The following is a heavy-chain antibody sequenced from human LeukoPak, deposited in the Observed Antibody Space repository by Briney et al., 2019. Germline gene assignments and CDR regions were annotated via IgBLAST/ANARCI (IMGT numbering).Heavy chain of an antibody. V-gene: IGHV3-53*01. CDR3: ARSRSITIFGVVRGDRYYFDY. Sequence: GGSLRLSCAASGFTVSSNYMSWVRQAQGKGLECVSVIYSGDNTYYADSVKGRFTISRDNSKNTLYLQMNSLRAEDTAVYYCARSRSITIFGVVRGDRYYFDYWGQGTLVTVSS. D-gene: IGHD3-3*01. CDR1: GFTVSSNY. CDR2: IYSGDNT. J-gene: IGHJ4*02.